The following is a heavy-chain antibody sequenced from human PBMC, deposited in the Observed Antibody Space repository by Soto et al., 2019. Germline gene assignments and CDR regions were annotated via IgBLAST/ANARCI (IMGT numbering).Heavy chain of an antibody. Sequence: GGSLRLSCAASGFAFTNVAMTWVRQAPGKGLEWVSTITDSGGSTDYADSVKGRFTISRDNSKSTLYLQMNNLRADDTAVYYCAKLYWNPRYFDYWGQGARVTVSS. J-gene: IGHJ4*02. V-gene: IGHV3-23*01. CDR1: GFAFTNVA. D-gene: IGHD1-1*01. CDR3: AKLYWNPRYFDY. CDR2: ITDSGGST.